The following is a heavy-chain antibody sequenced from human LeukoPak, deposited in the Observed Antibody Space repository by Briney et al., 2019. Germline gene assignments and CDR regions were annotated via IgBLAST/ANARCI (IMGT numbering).Heavy chain of an antibody. J-gene: IGHJ4*02. D-gene: IGHD6-13*01. CDR3: ARVREGWQQLVHDY. Sequence: KPSETLSLTCTVSGGSISSYYWSWIRQPPGKGLEWIGYIYYSGSTNYNPSLKSRVTISVDTSKNQFSLKLSSVTAADTAVYYCARVREGWQQLVHDYWGQGTLVTVSS. V-gene: IGHV4-59*01. CDR2: IYYSGST. CDR1: GGSISSYY.